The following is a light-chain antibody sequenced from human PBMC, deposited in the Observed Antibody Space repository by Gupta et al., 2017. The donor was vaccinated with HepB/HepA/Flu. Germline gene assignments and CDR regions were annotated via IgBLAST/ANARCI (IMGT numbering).Light chain of an antibody. J-gene: IGLJ2*01. V-gene: IGLV3-21*04. CDR2: DDS. Sequence: SYVLTQPPSVSVAPRMTASITCGDARIGSQSVHGYHQKPVQAPILVIYDDSDRPSDIPERFSGSNSGHTATLTISRVESGDEADYYCQVWDSSNGIFGGGTKLTVL. CDR1: RIGSQS. CDR3: QVWDSSNGI.